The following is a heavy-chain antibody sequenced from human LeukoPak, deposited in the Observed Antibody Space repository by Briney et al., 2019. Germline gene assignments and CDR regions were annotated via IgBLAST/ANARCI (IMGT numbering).Heavy chain of an antibody. CDR2: ISSSSSYI. CDR3: ARGYCSGGRCHFDY. CDR1: GFTFSSYG. Sequence: GGSLRLSCAASGFTFSSYGMNWVRQAPGKGLEWVSSISSSSSYIYYADSVKGRFTISRDNAKNSMYLQMNSLRAEDTAIYYCARGYCSGGRCHFDYWGQGTLVTVSS. V-gene: IGHV3-21*06. J-gene: IGHJ4*02. D-gene: IGHD2-15*01.